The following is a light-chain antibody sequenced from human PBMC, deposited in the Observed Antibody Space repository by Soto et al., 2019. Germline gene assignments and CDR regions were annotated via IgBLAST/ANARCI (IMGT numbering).Light chain of an antibody. Sequence: DIQLTQSPSSVSASVGDSVTISCRASDEIYTSLAWYHQKPGRAPKLLIYGASNLHTGVSARFRGSGSGSDFSLTISSLQPDDIGIYYCQYYTLYSGPFRQGTRV. J-gene: IGKJ1*01. CDR3: QYYTLYSGP. V-gene: IGKV1-5*01. CDR2: GAS. CDR1: DEIYTS.